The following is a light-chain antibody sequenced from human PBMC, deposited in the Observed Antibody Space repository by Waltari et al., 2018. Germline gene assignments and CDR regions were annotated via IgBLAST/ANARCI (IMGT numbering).Light chain of an antibody. CDR2: KDT. J-gene: IGLJ3*02. CDR3: QSADSSGTSVL. Sequence: SYELTQPPSVSVSPGQTARIACSGCSLTKQYTHWYQQKPGKAPVLVIYKDTERPSGIPERFSGSSSGTTVTLTISGVQAEDEADYYCQSADSSGTSVLFAGGTKLTVL. V-gene: IGLV3-25*03. CDR1: SLTKQY.